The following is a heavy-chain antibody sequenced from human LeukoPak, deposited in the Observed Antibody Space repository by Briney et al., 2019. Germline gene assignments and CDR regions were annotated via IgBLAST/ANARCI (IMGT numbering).Heavy chain of an antibody. Sequence: PGGSLRLSCAASGFTFSSYAMSWVRQAPGKVLEWVAAITGGGDSTKYADSVKGRFTISRDNSKNTLYLQMNSLRAEDTAVYYCAKDTRNYYGSGSYFDYLGQGTLVTVSS. V-gene: IGHV3-23*01. J-gene: IGHJ4*02. CDR2: ITGGGDST. CDR3: AKDTRNYYGSGSYFDY. CDR1: GFTFSSYA. D-gene: IGHD3-10*01.